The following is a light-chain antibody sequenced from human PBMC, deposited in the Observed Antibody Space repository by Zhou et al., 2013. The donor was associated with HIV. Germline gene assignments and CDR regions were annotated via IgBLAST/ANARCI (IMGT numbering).Light chain of an antibody. CDR2: GAS. CDR1: QSVSSN. CDR3: QQYNNWPYT. V-gene: IGKV3-15*01. J-gene: IGKJ2*01. Sequence: EIVMTQSPATLSVSPGERATLSCRASQSVSSNLAWYQQKPGQAPRLLIYGASTRATGIPARFSASGSGTEFTLIISSMQSEDFAVYYCQQYNNWPYTFGQGTNLEIK.